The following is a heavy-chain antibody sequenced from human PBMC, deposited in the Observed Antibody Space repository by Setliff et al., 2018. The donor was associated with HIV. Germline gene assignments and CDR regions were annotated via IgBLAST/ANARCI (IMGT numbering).Heavy chain of an antibody. CDR3: ATGEWREENYFDY. V-gene: IGHV4-34*01. Sequence: SETLSLTCAVYGGSFSGSYWSWIRQPPGKGLEWIGQINHSGSTNNNPSLKSRVTISVDTSKRQVSLKLTSVTAADTAVYYCATGEWREENYFDYWGQGTLVTVSS. D-gene: IGHD3-10*01. J-gene: IGHJ4*02. CDR2: INHSGST. CDR1: GGSFSGSY.